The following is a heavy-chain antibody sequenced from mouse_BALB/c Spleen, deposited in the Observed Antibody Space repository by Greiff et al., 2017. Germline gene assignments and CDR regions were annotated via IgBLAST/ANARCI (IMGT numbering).Heavy chain of an antibody. J-gene: IGHJ3*01. CDR2: ISYSGST. CDR3: ARVGRGDEIAY. CDR1: GYSITSDYA. Sequence: VQLKESGPGLVKPSQSLSLTCTVTGYSITSDYAWNWIRQFPGNKLEWMGYISYSGSTSYNPSLKSRISITRDTSKNQFFLQLNSVTTEDTATYYCARVGRGDEIAYWGQGTLVTVSA. D-gene: IGHD4-1*01. V-gene: IGHV3-2*02.